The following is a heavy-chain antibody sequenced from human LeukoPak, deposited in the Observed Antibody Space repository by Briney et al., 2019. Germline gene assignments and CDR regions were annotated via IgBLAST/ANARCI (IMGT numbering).Heavy chain of an antibody. CDR2: ISWNSGSI. V-gene: IGHV3-9*01. CDR3: AKSEYGMDV. J-gene: IGHJ6*02. Sequence: PGRSLRLSCAASGFTFDDYAMHWVRQAPGKGLEWVSGISWNSGSIGYADSVKGRFTISRDNAKNSLYLQMNSLRAEDTALYYCAKSEYGMDVWGQGTTVTVSS. CDR1: GFTFDDYA.